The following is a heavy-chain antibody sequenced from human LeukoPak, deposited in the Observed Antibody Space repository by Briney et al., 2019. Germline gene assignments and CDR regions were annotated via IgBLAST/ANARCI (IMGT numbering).Heavy chain of an antibody. J-gene: IGHJ5*02. V-gene: IGHV3-30*02. CDR1: GFTFSSYG. CDR2: IRYDGSNK. D-gene: IGHD6-13*01. CDR3: AKGFGSSWYRWFDP. Sequence: PGGSLRLSCAASGFTFSSYGMHWVRQAPGKGLEWVAFIRYDGSNKYYADSVKGRFTISRDNAKNSLYLQMNSLRAEDTALYYCAKGFGSSWYRWFDPWGQGTLVTVSS.